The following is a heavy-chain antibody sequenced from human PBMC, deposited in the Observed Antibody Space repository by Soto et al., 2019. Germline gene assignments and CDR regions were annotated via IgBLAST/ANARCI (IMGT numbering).Heavy chain of an antibody. V-gene: IGHV1-69*18. J-gene: IGHJ6*02. CDR1: GGAFNNYA. CDR2: IDPVFPSV. D-gene: IGHD6-13*01. CDR3: AREMPSTAAAYFYYGLNV. Sequence: QVQLVQSGAEVKRPGSSVKVSCKASGGAFNNYAIYLVRQAPGHGLEWLGTIDPVFPSVYYAPRFQGRLTITADGSTDTVYMMLTSLKSEVTAVYYCAREMPSTAAAYFYYGLNVWGQGTSVTVSS.